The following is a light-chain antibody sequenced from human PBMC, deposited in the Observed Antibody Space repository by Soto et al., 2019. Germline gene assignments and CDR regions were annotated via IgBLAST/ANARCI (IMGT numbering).Light chain of an antibody. CDR3: QQYNNWPMWT. Sequence: VMTQSPATLSVSPGESATLSCRASQNVFTNVAWYQQKPGQAPTLLIYGASTRAPGVPARFSGSGSATEFTLTISSLQSEDFAVYYCQQYNNWPMWTFGQGTRWIS. CDR2: GAS. J-gene: IGKJ1*01. CDR1: QNVFTN. V-gene: IGKV3-15*01.